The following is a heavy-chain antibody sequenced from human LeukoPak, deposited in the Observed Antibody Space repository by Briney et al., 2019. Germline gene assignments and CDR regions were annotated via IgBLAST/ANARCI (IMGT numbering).Heavy chain of an antibody. V-gene: IGHV4-59*11. CDR2: ISYIGST. J-gene: IGHJ3*02. CDR3: ARDLVTVTKGFDI. D-gene: IGHD4-17*01. CDR1: GDSFSSHY. Sequence: PSETLSLTCVVSGDSFSSHYWTWIRQSPGKGLEWIGYISYIGSTNYNPSLKSRVTISIDTSKNQFSLKLRSVTAAGTAVYYCARDLVTVTKGFDIWGQGTMVSVSA.